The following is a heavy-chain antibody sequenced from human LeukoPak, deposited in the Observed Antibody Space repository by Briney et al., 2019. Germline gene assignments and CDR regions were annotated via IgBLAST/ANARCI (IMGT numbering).Heavy chain of an antibody. CDR3: AELGITMIGGV. Sequence: PGGSQRLSCAASGFTFSTYNMNWVRQGPGKGLEWVSYISSSSSTIYYADSVKGRFTISRDNAKNSLYLQMNSLRAEDTAVYYCAELGITMIGGVWGKGTTVTISS. CDR1: GFTFSTYN. J-gene: IGHJ6*04. CDR2: ISSSSSTI. D-gene: IGHD3-10*02. V-gene: IGHV3-48*04.